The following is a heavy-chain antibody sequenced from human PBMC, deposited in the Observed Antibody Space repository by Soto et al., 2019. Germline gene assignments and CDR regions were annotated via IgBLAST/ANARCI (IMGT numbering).Heavy chain of an antibody. Sequence: PGGSLRLSCAASGFTFSSYAMHWVRQAPGKGLVWVSRINSDGTSTNYADSVKGRFTISRDNAKNTLYLQMNSLRAEDTALYYCARAYSGYDRANWGQGTLVTVSS. V-gene: IGHV3-74*01. CDR1: GFTFSSYA. J-gene: IGHJ4*02. D-gene: IGHD5-12*01. CDR2: INSDGTST. CDR3: ARAYSGYDRAN.